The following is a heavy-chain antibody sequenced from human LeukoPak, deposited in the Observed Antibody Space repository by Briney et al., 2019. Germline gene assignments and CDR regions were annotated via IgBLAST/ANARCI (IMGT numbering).Heavy chain of an antibody. D-gene: IGHD3-22*01. J-gene: IGHJ4*02. V-gene: IGHV3-21*01. CDR3: ARPPSYDSSGYYSNPFDY. CDR2: ISSSSSYI. CDR1: GSTFSSYS. Sequence: PGGSLRLSCAASGSTFSSYSMNWVRQAPGKGLEWVSFISSSSSYIYYADSVKGRFTISRDNAKNSLYLQMNSLRAEDTAVYYCARPPSYDSSGYYSNPFDYWGQGTLVTVSS.